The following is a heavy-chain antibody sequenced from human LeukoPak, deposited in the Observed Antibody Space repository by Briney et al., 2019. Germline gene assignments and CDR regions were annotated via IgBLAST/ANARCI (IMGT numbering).Heavy chain of an antibody. Sequence: PGGSLRLSCAASGFTFSSYAMRWVRQTPGKGLEWVSAISGSGGSTYYADSVKGRFTISRDNSKNTLYLQMNSLRAEDTAVYYCAKKFSSGSQLFDYWGQGTLVTVSS. CDR2: ISGSGGST. CDR3: AKKFSSGSQLFDY. CDR1: GFTFSSYA. J-gene: IGHJ4*02. V-gene: IGHV3-23*01. D-gene: IGHD6-19*01.